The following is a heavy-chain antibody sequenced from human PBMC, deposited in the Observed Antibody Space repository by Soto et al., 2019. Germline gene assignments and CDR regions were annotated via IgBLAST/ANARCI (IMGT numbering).Heavy chain of an antibody. V-gene: IGHV4-4*02. D-gene: IGHD1-26*01. CDR2: IYHSGST. CDR1: GGSISSSNW. J-gene: IGHJ1*01. Sequence: QVQLQESGPGLVKPSGTLSLTCAVSGGSISSSNWWSWVRQPPGKGLEWIGEIYHSGSTNYNPSLKSRVTISVDKSKSQFYMELSSVTGADTAVYYCARSIGRAEYFQHWGQGTLVTVSS. CDR3: ARSIGRAEYFQH.